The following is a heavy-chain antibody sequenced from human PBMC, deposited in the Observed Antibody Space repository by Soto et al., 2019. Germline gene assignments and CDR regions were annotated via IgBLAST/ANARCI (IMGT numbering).Heavy chain of an antibody. D-gene: IGHD2-15*01. Sequence: QVQLQESGPGLVKPSETLSLTCTVSGGPMNSYYWSWIRQPPGKGLEYIWYIFYGGSPNYNPSVKSRVTISVDSSKNQFSLKLTSVAAADTAVYYCARMGRFCSGGSCYSRGLDPWGQGVLVTVSS. CDR3: ARMGRFCSGGSCYSRGLDP. V-gene: IGHV4-59*01. J-gene: IGHJ5*02. CDR1: GGPMNSYY. CDR2: IFYGGSP.